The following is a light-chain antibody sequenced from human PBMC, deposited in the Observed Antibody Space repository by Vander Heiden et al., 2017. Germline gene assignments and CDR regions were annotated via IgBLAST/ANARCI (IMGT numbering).Light chain of an antibody. CDR3: QSYDSSLSGWV. V-gene: IGLV1-40*01. J-gene: IGLJ3*02. CDR2: GNS. Sequence: QSVLTPPPPVSAAPEPRVTISCTGSSSNSGAGYDVHWYQQLPGTAPKLLIYGNSNRPSGVPDRFSGSKSGTSASLAITGLQAEDEADYYCQSYDSSLSGWVFGGGTKLTVL. CDR1: SSNSGAGYD.